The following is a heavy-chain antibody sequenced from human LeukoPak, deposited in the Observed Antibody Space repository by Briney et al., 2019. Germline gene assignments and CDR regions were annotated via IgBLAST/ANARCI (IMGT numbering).Heavy chain of an antibody. CDR2: IYHSGST. Sequence: SETLSLTCAVSGGSISSGGYSWGWIRQPPGKGLEWIGYIYHSGSTYYNPSLKSRVTISVDRSKNQFSLKLSSVTAADTAVYYCASSSGYSPNYYFDYWGQGTLVTVSS. D-gene: IGHD3-22*01. J-gene: IGHJ4*02. CDR1: GGSISSGGYS. V-gene: IGHV4-30-2*01. CDR3: ASSSGYSPNYYFDY.